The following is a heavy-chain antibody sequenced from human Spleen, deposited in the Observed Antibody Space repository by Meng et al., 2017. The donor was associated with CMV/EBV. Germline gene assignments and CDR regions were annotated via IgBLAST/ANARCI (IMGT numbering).Heavy chain of an antibody. Sequence: SVKVSCKASGGTFSSYGISWVRQAPGQGLEWMGGIIPIFGTANIAQKFQGRVTITPDESTSTAYMELSSLRSEDTAVYYCARTHYDSSGYSYYYYYYGMDVWGQGTTVTVS. CDR3: ARTHYDSSGYSYYYYYYGMDV. CDR2: IIPIFGTA. V-gene: IGHV1-69*13. J-gene: IGHJ6*02. D-gene: IGHD3-22*01. CDR1: GGTFSSYG.